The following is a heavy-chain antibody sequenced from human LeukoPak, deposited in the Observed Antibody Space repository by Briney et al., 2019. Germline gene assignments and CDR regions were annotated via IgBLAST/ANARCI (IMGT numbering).Heavy chain of an antibody. CDR3: AREDSSSWYSRAIYYYYYMDV. CDR2: INLDGSEK. D-gene: IGHD6-13*01. CDR1: GFTFSRYW. V-gene: IGHV3-7*01. J-gene: IGHJ6*03. Sequence: GGSLRLSCAASGFTFSRYWMSWVRQAPGKGLGWVANINLDGSEKQYVDSVKGRFTISRDNAKNSVDLQLSSLRAEDTAVYYCAREDSSSWYSRAIYYYYYMDVWGKGTTVTVSS.